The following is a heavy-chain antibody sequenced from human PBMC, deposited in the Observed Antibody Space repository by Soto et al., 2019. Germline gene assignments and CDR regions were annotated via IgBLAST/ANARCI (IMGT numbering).Heavy chain of an antibody. Sequence: PGESLKISCKGVGYKFGSAWIGCVRQMPGKGLEWIGIIKPGTSDIRYSPSCRGHVTISADEAVSTAYLQWSSLKASDTAMYYCARQLSHICDYWGQGTLVTVYS. V-gene: IGHV5-51*01. D-gene: IGHD3-3*02. CDR3: ARQLSHICDY. J-gene: IGHJ4*02. CDR2: IKPGTSDI. CDR1: GYKFGSAW.